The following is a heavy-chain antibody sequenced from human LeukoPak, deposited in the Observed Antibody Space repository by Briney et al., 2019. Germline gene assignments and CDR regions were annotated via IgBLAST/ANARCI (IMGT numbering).Heavy chain of an antibody. CDR3: TRGGYYFATDDEYNYYLDV. V-gene: IGHV3-20*04. CDR1: GFNFADYS. Sequence: GGSLRLSCAASGFNFADYSMNWVRQRPGKGLEWVSGVNWDGSNSDFADSVEGRFTISRDNDKKFLYLQMNSLRVEDTAYYYCTRGGYYFATDDEYNYYLDVWGKGSMVIVS. CDR2: VNWDGSNS. J-gene: IGHJ6*03. D-gene: IGHD3-10*01.